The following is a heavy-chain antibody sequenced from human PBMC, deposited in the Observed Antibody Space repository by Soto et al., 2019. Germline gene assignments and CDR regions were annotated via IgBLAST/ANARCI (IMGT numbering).Heavy chain of an antibody. V-gene: IGHV4-30-4*01. J-gene: IGHJ3*02. Sequence: QVQLQESGPGLVKPSETLSLTCSVSGASISSDDDYWSWIRQAPGKGLQWIGFIFHTGTTYYNPSLKTRLTVSVDTSKNQFSLALTSVTAADTAVYYCARCHHYDYPWGSPSALDIWGHGTVVTVSS. CDR3: ARCHHYDYPWGSPSALDI. CDR2: IFHTGTT. CDR1: GASISSDDDY. D-gene: IGHD3-16*01.